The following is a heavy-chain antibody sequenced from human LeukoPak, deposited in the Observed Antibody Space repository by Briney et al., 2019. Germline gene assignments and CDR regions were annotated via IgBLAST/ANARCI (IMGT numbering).Heavy chain of an antibody. Sequence: SVKVSCKASGGTFSSYAISWVRQAPGQGLEWMGRIIPILGIANYAQKFQGRVTITADKSASTAYMELSSLRSEDTAVYYCARAKPTFNYYYYYMDVWGKGTTVTVSS. CDR3: ARAKPTFNYYYYYMDV. J-gene: IGHJ6*03. CDR2: IIPILGIA. CDR1: GGTFSSYA. V-gene: IGHV1-69*04.